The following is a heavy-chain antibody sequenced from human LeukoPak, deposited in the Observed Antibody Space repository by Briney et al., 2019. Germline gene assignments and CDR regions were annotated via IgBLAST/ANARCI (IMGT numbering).Heavy chain of an antibody. CDR3: ATMYYYDSSGYDDY. V-gene: IGHV1-69*05. CDR1: GGTFSSYA. CDR2: IIPIFGTA. D-gene: IGHD3-22*01. Sequence: SVKVSCKASGGTFSSYAISWVPQAPGQGLEWMGGIIPIFGTANYAQKFQGRVTITTDESTSTAYMELSSLRSEDTAVYYCATMYYYDSSGYDDYWGQGTLVTVSS. J-gene: IGHJ4*02.